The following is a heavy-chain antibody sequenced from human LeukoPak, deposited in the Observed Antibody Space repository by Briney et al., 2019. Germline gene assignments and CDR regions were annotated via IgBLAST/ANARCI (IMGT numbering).Heavy chain of an antibody. V-gene: IGHV1-69*06. J-gene: IGHJ4*02. CDR2: IIPIFGTA. Sequence: SVTVSCKASGGTLSSYAISWVRQAPGQGLEWMGGIIPIFGTANYAQKFQGRVTITADKSTSTAYMELSSLRSGDTAVYYCAREEDSYGYGDYWGQGTLVTVSS. CDR3: AREEDSYGYGDY. CDR1: GGTLSSYA. D-gene: IGHD5-18*01.